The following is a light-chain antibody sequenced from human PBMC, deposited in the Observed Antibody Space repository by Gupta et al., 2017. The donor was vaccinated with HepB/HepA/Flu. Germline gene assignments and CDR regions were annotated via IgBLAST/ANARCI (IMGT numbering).Light chain of an antibody. CDR1: SSNIGSNY. Sequence: QSVLTQLPSASGTPGQRVTISCSGSSSNIGSNYVYWYQQLPGTAPKLLIYRNNQRPSGVPDRFSGSKSGTSASLAISGLRSEDEADYYCAAWDDSRSGPVFGGGTELTVL. CDR3: AAWDDSRSGPV. J-gene: IGLJ2*01. V-gene: IGLV1-47*01. CDR2: RNN.